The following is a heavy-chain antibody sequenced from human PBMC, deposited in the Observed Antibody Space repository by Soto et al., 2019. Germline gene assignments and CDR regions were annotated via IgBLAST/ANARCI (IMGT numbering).Heavy chain of an antibody. J-gene: IGHJ5*02. V-gene: IGHV3-21*01. CDR3: ATTYYDPPRKNWFDP. D-gene: IGHD3-3*01. CDR2: ISSSSSYI. Sequence: GGSLRLSXAASGFTFSSYSMNWVRQAPGKGLEWVSCISSSSSYIYYADSVKGRFTISRDNAKNSLYLQMNSLRAEDTAVYYCATTYYDPPRKNWFDPWGQGTLVTVSS. CDR1: GFTFSSYS.